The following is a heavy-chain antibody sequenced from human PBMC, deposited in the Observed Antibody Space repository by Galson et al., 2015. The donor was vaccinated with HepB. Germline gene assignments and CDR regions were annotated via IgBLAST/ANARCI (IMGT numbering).Heavy chain of an antibody. CDR2: VSGITGIT. Sequence: SLRLSCAASGFTFSNYPMSWVRQAPGKGLEWVSSVSGITGITNYADSVKGRFTISRDNSKNALDLQMNSLRVEDTAIYYCAKGPDGRILVTDVSYWGQGTLVAVSS. CDR3: AKGPDGRILVTDVSY. CDR1: GFTFSNYP. J-gene: IGHJ4*02. V-gene: IGHV3-23*01. D-gene: IGHD2-21*02.